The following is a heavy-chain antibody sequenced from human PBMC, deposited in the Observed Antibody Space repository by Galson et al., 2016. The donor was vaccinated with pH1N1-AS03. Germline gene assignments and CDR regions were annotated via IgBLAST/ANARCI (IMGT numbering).Heavy chain of an antibody. V-gene: IGHV5-51*01. Sequence: QSGAEVKKPGESLKISCKGSGYSFTSYWIGWVRQMPGKGLEWMGIIYPGDSDTRYSPSFQGQVTIPADKSISTAYLQWSSLKASDTAMYYCARGVQGLVNRDAFDIWGQGTMVTVSS. D-gene: IGHD6-19*01. CDR1: GYSFTSYW. J-gene: IGHJ3*02. CDR2: IYPGDSDT. CDR3: ARGVQGLVNRDAFDI.